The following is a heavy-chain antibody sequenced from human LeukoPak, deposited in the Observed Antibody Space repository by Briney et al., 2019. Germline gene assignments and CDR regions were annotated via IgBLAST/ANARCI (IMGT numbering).Heavy chain of an antibody. CDR2: IYYSGST. V-gene: IGHV4-59*01. CDR3: ARGTIGSNYVRTHYYYYMDV. J-gene: IGHJ6*03. D-gene: IGHD4-11*01. Sequence: SETLSLTCTVSGGSISSYYWSWIRQPPGKGLEWIGYIYYSGSTNYNPSLKSRVTISVDTSKNQFSLKLSSVTAADTAVYYCARGTIGSNYVRTHYYYYMDVWGKGTTVIVSS. CDR1: GGSISSYY.